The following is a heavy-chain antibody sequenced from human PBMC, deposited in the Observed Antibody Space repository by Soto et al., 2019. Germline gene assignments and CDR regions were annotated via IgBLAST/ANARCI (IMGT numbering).Heavy chain of an antibody. CDR3: ATPQEFGEFHMVTPNDY. V-gene: IGHV3-23*01. CDR1: GFTFSSYA. J-gene: IGHJ4*02. Sequence: GGSLRLSCAASGFTFSSYAMSWVRQAPGKGLEWVSAISGSGGSTYYADSVKGRFTISRDNSKNTLYLQMNSLRAEDTAVYYCATPQEFGEFHMVTPNDYWGQGTLVTVSS. CDR2: ISGSGGST. D-gene: IGHD3-10*01.